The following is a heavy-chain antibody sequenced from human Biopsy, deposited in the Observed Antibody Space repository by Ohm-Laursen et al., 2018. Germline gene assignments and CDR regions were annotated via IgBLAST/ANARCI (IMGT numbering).Heavy chain of an antibody. J-gene: IGHJ4*02. CDR2: FDREERKT. CDR1: GYTLTELS. CDR3: ATGPYYDTRFYYNVRPFDF. D-gene: IGHD3-10*01. V-gene: IGHV1-24*01. Sequence: TSVKVSCKVSGYTLTELSIHWVRQTGGKGLEWMGGFDREERKTVYAEKFQGRVTMTEDTSTDTVYMEVTSLRSDDTAVYYCATGPYYDTRFYYNVRPFDFWGQGTLVTVSS.